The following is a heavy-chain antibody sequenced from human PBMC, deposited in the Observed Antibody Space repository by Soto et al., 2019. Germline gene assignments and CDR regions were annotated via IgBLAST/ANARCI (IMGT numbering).Heavy chain of an antibody. CDR3: ARGSYGSGSYFQAYFDL. J-gene: IGHJ4*02. D-gene: IGHD3-10*01. CDR1: GGSIRSSGYY. V-gene: IGHV4-31*03. Sequence: QVELQESGPGLVKPSQTLSLICTVSGGSIRSSGYYWSWIRKPPGKGLEWIGYIYNTGSTRYSPSLRSRLSISADTSKGQFSLSLSSVTAADTAVYYCARGSYGSGSYFQAYFDLWGQGTLVSVSS. CDR2: IYNTGST.